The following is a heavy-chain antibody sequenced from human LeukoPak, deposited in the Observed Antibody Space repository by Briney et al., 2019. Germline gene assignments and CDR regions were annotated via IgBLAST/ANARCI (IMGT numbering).Heavy chain of an antibody. CDR1: GGTFSSYA. Sequence: SVKVSCKASGGTFSSYAISWVRQAPGQGLEWMGGIIPIFGTANYAQKFQGRVTITADESTSTAYMELSSLRSEDTAVYYCARGKQLDNYYYYGMDVWGQGTTVTVSS. J-gene: IGHJ6*02. V-gene: IGHV1-69*13. D-gene: IGHD6-6*01. CDR2: IIPIFGTA. CDR3: ARGKQLDNYYYYGMDV.